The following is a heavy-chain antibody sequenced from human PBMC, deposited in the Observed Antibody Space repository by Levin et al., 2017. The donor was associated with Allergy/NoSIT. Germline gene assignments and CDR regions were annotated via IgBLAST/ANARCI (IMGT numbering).Heavy chain of an antibody. J-gene: IGHJ4*02. Sequence: PGGSLRLSCAVSGFTFSSYEMNWVRQAPGKGLEWVSYISSSGSTIYYADSVKGRFTISRDNAKNSLYLQMNSLRAEDTAVYYCARVGAPIMVVTAPYFDYWGQGTLVTVSS. D-gene: IGHD2-21*02. CDR3: ARVGAPIMVVTAPYFDY. CDR2: ISSSGSTI. CDR1: GFTFSSYE. V-gene: IGHV3-48*03.